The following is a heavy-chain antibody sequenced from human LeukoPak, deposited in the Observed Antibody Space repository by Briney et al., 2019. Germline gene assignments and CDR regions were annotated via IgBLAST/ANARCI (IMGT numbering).Heavy chain of an antibody. V-gene: IGHV3-7*01. D-gene: IGHD3-3*01. J-gene: IGHJ5*02. CDR1: GVTFSSYW. CDR3: ARDLSQTITIFGVVSTPPWFDP. Sequence: QAGGSLRLSCAASGVTFSSYWMSWVRQAPRKELEWVANIKQDGSKKYYEDSVKGRFTISRYNAKNSLYLPMTSLRAEDTAVYYCARDLSQTITIFGVVSTPPWFDPWGQGTLVTVSS. CDR2: IKQDGSKK.